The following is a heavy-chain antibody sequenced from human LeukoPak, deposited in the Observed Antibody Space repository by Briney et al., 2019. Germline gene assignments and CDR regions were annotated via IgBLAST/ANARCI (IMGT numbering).Heavy chain of an antibody. CDR2: IIPIFGTA. J-gene: IGHJ4*02. Sequence: SVKVSCKASGGTFSSYAISWVRQAPGQGLEWMGGIIPIFGTANYAQKFQGRVTITADESTSTAYMELSSLRSEDTAVYYCAKDRIRSSSWYMGDYWGQGTLVTVSS. CDR1: GGTFSSYA. CDR3: AKDRIRSSSWYMGDY. V-gene: IGHV1-69*13. D-gene: IGHD6-13*01.